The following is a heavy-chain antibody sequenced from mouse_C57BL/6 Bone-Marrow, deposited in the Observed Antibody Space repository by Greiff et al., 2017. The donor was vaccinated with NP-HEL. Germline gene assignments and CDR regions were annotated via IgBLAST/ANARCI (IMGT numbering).Heavy chain of an antibody. V-gene: IGHV1-80*01. CDR2: IYPGDGDT. CDR1: GYAFSSYW. D-gene: IGHD2-4*01. CDR3: ARWGDYGGYWYFDV. Sequence: VQLQQSGAELVKPGASVKISCKASGYAFSSYWMNWVKQRPGKGLEWIGQIYPGDGDTNYNGKFKGKATLTADKSSSTAYMQLSSLTSEDSAVYFCARWGDYGGYWYFDVWGTGTTVTVSS. J-gene: IGHJ1*03.